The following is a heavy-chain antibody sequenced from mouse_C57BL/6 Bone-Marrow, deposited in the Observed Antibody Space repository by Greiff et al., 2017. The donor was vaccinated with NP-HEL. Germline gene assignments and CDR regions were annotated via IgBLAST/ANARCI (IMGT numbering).Heavy chain of an antibody. CDR2: IDPENGDT. J-gene: IGHJ2*01. D-gene: IGHD1-1*01. V-gene: IGHV14-4*01. CDR3: TTITTVVNFDY. CDR1: GFNIKDDY. Sequence: DVQLQESGAELVRPGASVKLSCTASGFNIKDDYMHWVKQRPEQGLEWIGWIDPENGDTEYASKFQGKATITADTSSNTAYLQLSSLTSEDTAVYYCTTITTVVNFDYWGQGTTLTVSS.